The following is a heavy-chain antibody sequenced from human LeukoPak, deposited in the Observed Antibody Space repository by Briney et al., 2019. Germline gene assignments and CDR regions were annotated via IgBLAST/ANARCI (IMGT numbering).Heavy chain of an antibody. CDR3: ARGWVAATGAIY. D-gene: IGHD6-13*01. J-gene: IGHJ4*02. CDR1: GFTFSNYW. CDR2: INGDGSST. V-gene: IGHV3-74*01. Sequence: GGSLRLSCAASGFTFSNYWMYWVRQAPGKGLVWVSRINGDGSSTNYADSVKGRFTISRDNAKNTLYLQMNSLRAEDTAVYYCARGWVAATGAIYWGQGTLVTVSA.